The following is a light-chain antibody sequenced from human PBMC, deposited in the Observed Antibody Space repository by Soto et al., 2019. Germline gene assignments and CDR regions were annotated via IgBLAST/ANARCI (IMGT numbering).Light chain of an antibody. Sequence: AIQLTQSPSSLSASLGDRVTITCRSSQGITSAIAWYRQRPGMAPELLIYDVSTLASGVTSRFRGSGSGTDFTLTISALQPEDFATYYCQQFSTYPLTFGGGTKVDIK. CDR1: QGITSA. V-gene: IGKV1-13*02. CDR2: DVS. J-gene: IGKJ4*01. CDR3: QQFSTYPLT.